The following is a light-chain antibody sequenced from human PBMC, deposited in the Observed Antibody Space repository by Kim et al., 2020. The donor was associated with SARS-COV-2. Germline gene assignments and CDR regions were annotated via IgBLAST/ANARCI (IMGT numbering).Light chain of an antibody. CDR2: AAS. Sequence: ASVGDRVTITCRASQDIANSLAWYQQKPGKVPKVLIYAASTLQSGVPSRFSGSGSGTEFTLTIGSLQPEDVATYYCQKYNSAPWTFGPGTKVDIK. V-gene: IGKV1-27*01. CDR3: QKYNSAPWT. CDR1: QDIANS. J-gene: IGKJ1*01.